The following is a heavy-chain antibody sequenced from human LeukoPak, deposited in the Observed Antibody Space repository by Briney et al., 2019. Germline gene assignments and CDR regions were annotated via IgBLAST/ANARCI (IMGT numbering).Heavy chain of an antibody. Sequence: PSETLSLTCTVSGGSISSYYWGWIRQPPGKGLEWIGQIFYSGSTKYNPSLESRLTISIDTSKNQFFLQLSSVTAADTAVYYCARAPGARPFDYWGQGTLVTVSS. CDR2: IFYSGST. CDR3: ARAPGARPFDY. CDR1: GGSISSYY. V-gene: IGHV4-59*01. J-gene: IGHJ4*02. D-gene: IGHD6-6*01.